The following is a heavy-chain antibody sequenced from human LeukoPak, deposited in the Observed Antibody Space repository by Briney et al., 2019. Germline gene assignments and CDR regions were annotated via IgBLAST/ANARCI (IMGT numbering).Heavy chain of an antibody. CDR1: GFTVSSNY. J-gene: IGHJ6*02. CDR2: IYSGGST. V-gene: IGHV3-53*01. CDR3: ARGTTDILTGYYYYAMDV. D-gene: IGHD3-9*01. Sequence: PGGSLRLSCAASGFTVSSNYMSWVCQAPGKGLEWVSVIYSGGSTYYADSVKGRFTISRDNSKNTVYLQMNSLRAEDTAVYHCARGTTDILTGYYYYAMDVWGQGTTVTVSS.